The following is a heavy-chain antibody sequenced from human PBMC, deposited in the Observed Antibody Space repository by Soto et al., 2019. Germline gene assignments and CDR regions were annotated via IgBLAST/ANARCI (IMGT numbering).Heavy chain of an antibody. CDR3: ARDQWMVPRGGYD. CDR2: ISGYNGDT. J-gene: IGHJ4*02. V-gene: IGHV1-18*01. CDR1: GYKFTSYG. Sequence: QIHLVQSGPEVKKPGASVKVSCKASGYKFTSYGITWVRQAPVQGLEWMGWISGYNGDTKFGQKVQGRVTLTTDTSTSTAYMELRSLRSDDTAVYYCARDQWMVPRGGYDWGQGTLVTVSS. D-gene: IGHD6-19*01.